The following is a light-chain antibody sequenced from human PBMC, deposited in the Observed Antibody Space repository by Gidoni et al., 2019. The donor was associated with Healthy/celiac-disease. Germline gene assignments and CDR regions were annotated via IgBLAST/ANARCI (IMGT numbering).Light chain of an antibody. CDR1: KLGDKY. Sequence: SYELTQPTAVSVSPGQTASITCSGDKLGDKYACWSQQKPGQSPVLVIYQDSKRPSGIPERFSGSNSGNTATLSISWTQAMDEADYYCQAWDSSTVVFGGGTKLTV. J-gene: IGLJ2*01. CDR3: QAWDSSTVV. CDR2: QDS. V-gene: IGLV3-1*01.